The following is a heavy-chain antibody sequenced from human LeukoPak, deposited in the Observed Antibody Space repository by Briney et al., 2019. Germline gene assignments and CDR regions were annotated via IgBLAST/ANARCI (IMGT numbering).Heavy chain of an antibody. CDR1: GFTFNRYA. CDR2: IWDDGSNK. Sequence: PGRSLRLSCAASGFTFNRYAMPWVRQAPGNGLEWVGLIWDDGSNKYYAGSVKGRLTVSRDNSKNTLYLQIISLRAEDTGGYYCAKDERGYYDSSGFFGAIDYWGQGALVSVCS. J-gene: IGHJ4*02. CDR3: AKDERGYYDSSGFFGAIDY. D-gene: IGHD3-22*01. V-gene: IGHV3-33*06.